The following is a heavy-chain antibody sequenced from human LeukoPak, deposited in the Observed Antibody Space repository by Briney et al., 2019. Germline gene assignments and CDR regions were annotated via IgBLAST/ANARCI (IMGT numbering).Heavy chain of an antibody. V-gene: IGHV4-59*08. D-gene: IGHD6-19*01. Sequence: PSETLSLTCTVSGGSISSYYWSWIWQPPGKGPEWIGYIYYSGSTNYNPSLKSRVTISVDTSKNQFSLKLSSVTAADTAVYYCARIAVAGRLYYYGMDVWGQGTTVTVSS. CDR1: GGSISSYY. CDR2: IYYSGST. CDR3: ARIAVAGRLYYYGMDV. J-gene: IGHJ6*02.